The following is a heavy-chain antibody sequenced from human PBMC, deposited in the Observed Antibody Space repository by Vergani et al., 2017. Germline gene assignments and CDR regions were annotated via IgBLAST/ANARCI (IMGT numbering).Heavy chain of an antibody. J-gene: IGHJ6*03. CDR2: IRSKANSYAT. CDR1: GFTFSGSA. CDR3: ARGPSDDYMDV. Sequence: EVQLVESGGGLVQPGGSLKLSCAASGFTFSGSAMHWVRQASGKGLEWVGRIRSKANSYATAYAASVKGRFTISRDDSKNTAYLQMNSLKTEDTAVYYCARGPSDDYMDVWGKGTTVTVSS. V-gene: IGHV3-73*01.